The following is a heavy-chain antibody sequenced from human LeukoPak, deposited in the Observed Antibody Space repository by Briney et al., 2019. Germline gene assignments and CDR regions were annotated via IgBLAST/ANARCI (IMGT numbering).Heavy chain of an antibody. CDR2: ISWNSGSI. Sequence: GGSLRLSCAASGFTFDDYAMHWVRQAPGKGLEWVSGISWNSGSIGYTDSVKGRFTISRDNSKNTLYLQMNSLRAEDTAVYYCAKPPYDSSGYYFHWGQGTLVTVSS. V-gene: IGHV3-9*01. CDR3: AKPPYDSSGYYFH. J-gene: IGHJ4*02. CDR1: GFTFDDYA. D-gene: IGHD3-22*01.